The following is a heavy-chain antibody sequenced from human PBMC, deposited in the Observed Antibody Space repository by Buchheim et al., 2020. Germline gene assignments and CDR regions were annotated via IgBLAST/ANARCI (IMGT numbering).Heavy chain of an antibody. CDR1: GGSISSSSYY. CDR3: ARQWGIAVAGSYYYYGMDV. CDR2: IYYSGST. J-gene: IGHJ6*02. D-gene: IGHD6-19*01. V-gene: IGHV4-39*01. Sequence: QLQLQESGPGLVKPSETLSLTCTVSGGSISSSSYYWGWIRQPPGKGLEWIGSIYYSGSTYYSPSLKSRVTISVDTSKNQFSLKLSSVTAADTAVYYCARQWGIAVAGSYYYYGMDVGGQGTT.